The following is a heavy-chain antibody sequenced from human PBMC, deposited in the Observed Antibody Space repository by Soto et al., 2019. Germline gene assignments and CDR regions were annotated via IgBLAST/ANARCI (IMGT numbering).Heavy chain of an antibody. J-gene: IGHJ5*02. CDR2: IYRVDDK. V-gene: IGHV2-5*02. CDR1: GFSLTTTRVG. CDR3: ARSYRDYIFENWFDA. D-gene: IGHD4-17*01. Sequence: QITLKESGPTLVKPTQTLTLTCSFSGFSLTTTRVGVGGIRRSPGKALEWLALIYRVDDKRYSPSLKTRLTISKNTSKNQVDLTITNMDPVDTAKYYCARSYRDYIFENWFDAWGQGTLVTVSS.